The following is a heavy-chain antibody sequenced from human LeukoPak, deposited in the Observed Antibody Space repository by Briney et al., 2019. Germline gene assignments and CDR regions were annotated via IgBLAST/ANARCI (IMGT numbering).Heavy chain of an antibody. D-gene: IGHD1-1*01. CDR2: VSYDGSNK. Sequence: GGPLRLSCAASGFTFSSYAMHWVRQAPGKGLEWVAIVSYDGSNKYYADSVTGRFTISRDNSKNTLYLQMNSPRAEDTAVYYFAKDRGTTSYYYYYMDVWGKGTTVTVSS. CDR1: GFTFSSYA. V-gene: IGHV3-30-3*01. J-gene: IGHJ6*03. CDR3: AKDRGTTSYYYYYMDV.